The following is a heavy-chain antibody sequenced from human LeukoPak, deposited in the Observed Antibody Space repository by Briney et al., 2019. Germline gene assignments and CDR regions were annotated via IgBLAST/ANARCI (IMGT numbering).Heavy chain of an antibody. CDR1: GFTFSSYS. CDR3: ARDGERRGYSGYEMGNDY. D-gene: IGHD5-12*01. CDR2: ISSSSSYI. J-gene: IGHJ4*02. Sequence: GGSLRLSCAASGFTFSSYSMNWVRQAPGKGLEWVSSISSSSSYIYYADSVKGRFTISRDNAKNSLYLQMNSLRAEDTAVYYCARDGERRGYSGYEMGNDYWGQGTLVTVSS. V-gene: IGHV3-21*01.